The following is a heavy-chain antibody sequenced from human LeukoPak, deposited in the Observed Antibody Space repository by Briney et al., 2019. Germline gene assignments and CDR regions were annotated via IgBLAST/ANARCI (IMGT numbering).Heavy chain of an antibody. Sequence: KPSETLSLTCTVSGASISSYSWSWIRQPPGKGLEWLGYILNSGTTNYSPSLKSRVTISPDTSKNQFSLKLNSVTAADTAVYYCARAGGIRGSALDLDYWGQGTLVTVSS. CDR1: GASISSYS. CDR3: ARAGGIRGSALDLDY. CDR2: ILNSGTT. D-gene: IGHD3-10*01. V-gene: IGHV4-59*01. J-gene: IGHJ4*02.